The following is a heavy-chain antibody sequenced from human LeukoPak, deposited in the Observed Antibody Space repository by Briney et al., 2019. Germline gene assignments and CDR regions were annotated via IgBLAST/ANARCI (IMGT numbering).Heavy chain of an antibody. J-gene: IGHJ4*02. CDR1: TSSISSGYF. CDR3: ARDEWATLTSLDDY. D-gene: IGHD4-23*01. V-gene: IGHV4-38-2*02. CDR2: IYHNRIT. Sequence: SETRSLTCAVSTSSISSGYFWGWIRQHPGKGLEWIGNIYHNRITYYNPSLASRATISADTPKNQFSRRVRSVTAADTAVTVCARDEWATLTSLDDYWGQGTLVTVSS.